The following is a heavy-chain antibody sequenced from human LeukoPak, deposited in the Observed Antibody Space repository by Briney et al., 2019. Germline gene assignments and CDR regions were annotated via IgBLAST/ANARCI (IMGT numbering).Heavy chain of an antibody. J-gene: IGHJ4*02. Sequence: PGGSLRLSCAASGFTFSSYAMHWVRQAPGKGLEWVAVISYDGSNKYYADSVKGRFTISRDNSKNTLYLQMNSLRAEDTAVYYCARSVRSGWYSFSYFDYWGQGTLVTVSS. CDR1: GFTFSSYA. D-gene: IGHD6-19*01. CDR2: ISYDGSNK. V-gene: IGHV3-30-3*01. CDR3: ARSVRSGWYSFSYFDY.